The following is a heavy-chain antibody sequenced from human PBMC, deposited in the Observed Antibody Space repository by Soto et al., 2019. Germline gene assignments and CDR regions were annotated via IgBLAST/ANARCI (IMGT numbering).Heavy chain of an antibody. CDR2: IYYSGST. Sequence: SETLSLTCTVSGGSISSYYWSWIRQPPGKGLEWIGYIYYSGSTNYNPSLKSRVTISVDTSKNQFSLKLSSATAADTAVYYCARGYCSGGSCWWFDPWGQGTLVTVSS. V-gene: IGHV4-59*01. D-gene: IGHD2-15*01. CDR3: ARGYCSGGSCWWFDP. J-gene: IGHJ5*02. CDR1: GGSISSYY.